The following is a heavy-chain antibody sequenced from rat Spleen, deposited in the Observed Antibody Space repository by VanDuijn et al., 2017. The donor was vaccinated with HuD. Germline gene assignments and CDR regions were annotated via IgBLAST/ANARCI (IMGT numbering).Heavy chain of an antibody. Sequence: EVRLVESGGGLVRPGRSLKLSCAASGFTFSDYNMAWIRQAPGKGPEWVASITNAGGSTYYPDSVKGRFTISRVISNSTLYVQMDSLRSEDTATYYCVRHEFYSTDGHYFDYWGQGVMVTVSS. D-gene: IGHD1-6*01. V-gene: IGHV5-7*01. CDR3: VRHEFYSTDGHYFDY. CDR2: ITNAGGST. CDR1: GFTFSDYN. J-gene: IGHJ2*01.